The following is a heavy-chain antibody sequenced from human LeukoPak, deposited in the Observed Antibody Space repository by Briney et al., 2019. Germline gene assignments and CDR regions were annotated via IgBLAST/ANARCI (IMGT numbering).Heavy chain of an antibody. CDR1: GFSLSPSGVA. J-gene: IGHJ4*02. CDR3: AHSKTALLILYYFDY. Sequence: ESGPTLVNPTQTLTLTCTFSGFSLSPSGVAVGWVRQPPGKALGWLALIYWDGDRLYNSSLQSRLTVSKDTSKTAVVLTKTSRDPVDTATYYCAHSKTALLILYYFDYWGQGTLVTVSS. CDR2: IYWDGDR. V-gene: IGHV2-5*02. D-gene: IGHD2-15*01.